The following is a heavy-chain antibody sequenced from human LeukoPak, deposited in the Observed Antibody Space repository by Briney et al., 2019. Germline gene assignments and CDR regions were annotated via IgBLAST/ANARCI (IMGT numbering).Heavy chain of an antibody. D-gene: IGHD2-2*02. CDR1: GFTFSSYA. CDR2: ISGSGGST. V-gene: IGHV3-23*01. CDR3: AKGYGYTYYYYGMDV. J-gene: IGHJ6*02. Sequence: GGSLRLSCAASGFTFSSYAMSWVRQAPGKGLEWVSAISGSGGSTYYADSVKGRFTISRDNSKNTLYLQMNSLRAEDTAVYYCAKGYGYTYYYYGMDVWGQGTTVTVSS.